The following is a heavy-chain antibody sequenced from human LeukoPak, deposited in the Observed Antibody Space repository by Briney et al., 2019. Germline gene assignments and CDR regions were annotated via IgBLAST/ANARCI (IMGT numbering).Heavy chain of an antibody. CDR3: VREGYSSGRAPVFDI. V-gene: IGHV3-13*01. CDR1: GFSFSTSI. Sequence: PGGSLRLSCVASGFSFSTSIMHWVRQPTGKGLEWVSGIGPTGNTHYLDSVKARFTISRENAGNILYLQINSLTAGDTVVYYCVREGYSSGRAPVFDIWGQGTAVIVSS. D-gene: IGHD6-19*01. CDR2: IGPTGNT. J-gene: IGHJ3*02.